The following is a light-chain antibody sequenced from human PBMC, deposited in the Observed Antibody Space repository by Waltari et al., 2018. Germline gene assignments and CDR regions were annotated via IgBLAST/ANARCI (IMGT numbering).Light chain of an antibody. CDR1: QSLMYSNGYNY. V-gene: IGKV2-28*01. CDR3: MQGVQLPHT. CDR2: LGS. J-gene: IGKJ3*01. Sequence: DIVVTQSPLSLPVTPGEPASISCKSSQSLMYSNGYNYLDWYLQKPGQSPQLLIYLGSNRASGVPDRVSGSGAGTDFTLKISRVEAEDVGVYYCMQGVQLPHTFGPGTKVEIK.